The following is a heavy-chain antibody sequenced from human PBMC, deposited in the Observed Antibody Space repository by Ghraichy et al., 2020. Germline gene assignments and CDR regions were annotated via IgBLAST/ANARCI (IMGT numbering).Heavy chain of an antibody. V-gene: IGHV4-30-2*01. J-gene: IGHJ5*02. D-gene: IGHD5-18*01. Sequence: SQTLSLTCAVSGGSISSGGYSWSWIRQPPGKGLEWIGYIYHSGSTYYNPSLKSRVTISVDRSKNQFSLKLSSVTAADTAVYYCARASYSYGTPFDPWGQGTLVTVSS. CDR1: GGSISSGGYS. CDR3: ARASYSYGTPFDP. CDR2: IYHSGST.